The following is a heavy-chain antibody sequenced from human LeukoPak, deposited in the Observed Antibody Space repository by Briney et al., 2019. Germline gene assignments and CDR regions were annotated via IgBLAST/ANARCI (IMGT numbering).Heavy chain of an antibody. CDR3: ARARSSYGYGDAFDI. J-gene: IGHJ3*02. D-gene: IGHD5-18*01. CDR1: GFTFDDYA. Sequence: PGGSLRLSCAASGFTFDDYAMHWVRQAPGKGLEWVSSISSSSSYIYYADSVKGRFTISRDNAKNSLYLQMNSLRAEDTAVYYCARARSSYGYGDAFDIWGQGTMVTVSS. CDR2: ISSSSSYI. V-gene: IGHV3-21*01.